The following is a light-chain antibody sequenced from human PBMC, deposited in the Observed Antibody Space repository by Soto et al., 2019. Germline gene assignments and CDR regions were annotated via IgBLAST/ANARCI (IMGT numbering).Light chain of an antibody. Sequence: DIQMTQSPSFLSASVGDRVTISCRASQAINTYLNWYQQKPGKAPKLMIYGTSDLQNGVPSRFSGGGSGTDFTLTLSSLQPEDFATYYCQQSYSTLRITFGQGTRL. CDR2: GTS. CDR3: QQSYSTLRIT. J-gene: IGKJ5*01. V-gene: IGKV1-39*01. CDR1: QAINTY.